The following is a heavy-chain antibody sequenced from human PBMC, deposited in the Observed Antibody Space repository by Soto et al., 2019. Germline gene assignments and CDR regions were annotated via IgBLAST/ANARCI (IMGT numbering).Heavy chain of an antibody. CDR3: ARHPGYYDVLTGYSTYYFDS. V-gene: IGHV4-59*08. J-gene: IGHJ4*02. CDR1: GGSINFYY. D-gene: IGHD3-9*01. CDR2: IYYRGNT. Sequence: SETLSLTCTVSGGSINFYYWSWIRQPPGKGLEWIGSIYYRGNTNYNPSFKSRVTISVDTSKNQFSLRLNSVTAADTAVYYCARHPGYYDVLTGYSTYYFDSWGQGTLVTVSS.